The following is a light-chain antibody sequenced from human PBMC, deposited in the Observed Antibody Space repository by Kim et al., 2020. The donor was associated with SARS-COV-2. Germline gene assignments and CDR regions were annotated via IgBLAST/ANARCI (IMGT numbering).Light chain of an antibody. CDR1: SGSIASNY. CDR3: QSYDSSNQV. V-gene: IGLV6-57*03. J-gene: IGLJ3*02. Sequence: GKTVTTSCTRSSGSIASNYVQWYQQRPGSAPTTVIYEDNQRPSGVPDRFSGSIDSSSISSSLTISGLKTEDEADYNCQSYDSSNQVFGGGTQLTVL. CDR2: EDN.